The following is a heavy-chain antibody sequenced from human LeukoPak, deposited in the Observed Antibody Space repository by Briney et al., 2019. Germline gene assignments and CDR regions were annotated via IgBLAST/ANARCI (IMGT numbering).Heavy chain of an antibody. CDR1: EFTFSTYW. CDR3: ARHRSGGSQDDAFDI. V-gene: IGHV3-7*01. Sequence: GGSLRLSCAASEFTFSTYWMTWVRQAPGKGLEWVADIKQDGSEKYYVDSVKGRFTISRQNAKKSLFLQMNSLRAEDTAVYYCARHRSGGSQDDAFDIWSQGTLVTVSS. CDR2: IKQDGSEK. D-gene: IGHD2-15*01. J-gene: IGHJ3*02.